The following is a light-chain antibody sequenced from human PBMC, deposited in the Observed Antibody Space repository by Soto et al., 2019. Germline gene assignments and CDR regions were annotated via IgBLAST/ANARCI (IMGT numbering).Light chain of an antibody. J-gene: IGLJ2*01. Sequence: QSVLTQPASVSGSPGQSITISCTGSSSDVGGYSYVSWYQQYPGKAPKLMIYDVSNRPSGVSNRFSGSEFGNTASLTISGLQAEDEADYYCSSYSTSTTLVVFGGGTKLTVL. CDR1: SSDVGGYSY. CDR3: SSYSTSTTLVV. V-gene: IGLV2-14*01. CDR2: DVS.